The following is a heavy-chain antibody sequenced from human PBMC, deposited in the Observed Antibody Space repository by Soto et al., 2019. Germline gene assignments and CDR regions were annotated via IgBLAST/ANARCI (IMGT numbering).Heavy chain of an antibody. J-gene: IGHJ4*02. CDR1: GGSISSGGYY. CDR3: ARSPEATVTAFDF. Sequence: SETLSLSCTVSGGSISSGGYYWSWIRQRPGKGLEWIGYIYYSGSTYYNPSLKSRVTISVDTSKNQFSLKLSSVTAADTAVYYCARSPEATVTAFDFWGLGTLVTVSS. D-gene: IGHD4-17*01. CDR2: IYYSGST. V-gene: IGHV4-31*03.